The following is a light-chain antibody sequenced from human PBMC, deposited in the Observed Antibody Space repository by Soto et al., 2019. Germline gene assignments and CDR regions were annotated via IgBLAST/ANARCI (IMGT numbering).Light chain of an antibody. CDR1: SSDVGAYKY. Sequence: QSVLTQPPSASGSPGQAGTISCTGTSSDVGAYKYVSWYQQYPGKAPKLMIYEVTKRPSGVPDRFSGSKSGNTASLTVSGLQAEDEADYYCTSYVGNDIWVFGGGTKRTVL. J-gene: IGLJ3*02. CDR3: TSYVGNDIWV. V-gene: IGLV2-8*01. CDR2: EVT.